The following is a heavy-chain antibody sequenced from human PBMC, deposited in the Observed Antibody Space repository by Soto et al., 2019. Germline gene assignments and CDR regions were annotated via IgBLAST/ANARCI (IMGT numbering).Heavy chain of an antibody. J-gene: IGHJ6*03. CDR2: IYSGGST. D-gene: IGHD2-2*01. CDR3: ARVGTQLPHYYMDV. Sequence: PGGSLRLSCAASGFTVSSNYMSWVRQAPGKGLEWVSVIYSGGSTYYADSVKGRFTISRHNSKNTLYLQMNSLRAEGTAVYYCARVGTQLPHYYMDVWGKGTTGTVSS. CDR1: GFTVSSNY. V-gene: IGHV3-53*04.